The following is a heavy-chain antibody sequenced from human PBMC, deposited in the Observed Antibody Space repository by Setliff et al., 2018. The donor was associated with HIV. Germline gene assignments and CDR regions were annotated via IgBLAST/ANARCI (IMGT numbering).Heavy chain of an antibody. CDR3: AREGITGTTLHPY. J-gene: IGHJ4*02. Sequence: PGGSLRLSCAASGFTFSGYWMSWVRQAPGKGLEWVANIKQDGSVKFYVDSVKGRFTISRDNAKNSLYLQMNSLRAEDTAVYYCAREGITGTTLHPYWGQGTLVTVSS. CDR2: IKQDGSVK. CDR1: GFTFSGYW. D-gene: IGHD1-7*01. V-gene: IGHV3-7*01.